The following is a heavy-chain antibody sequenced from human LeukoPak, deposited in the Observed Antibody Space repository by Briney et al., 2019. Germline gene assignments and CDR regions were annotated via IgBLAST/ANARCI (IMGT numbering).Heavy chain of an antibody. CDR2: IIPIFGTA. Sequence: SVKVSCKASGYTFTGYHMHWVRQAPGQGLEWMGGIIPIFGTANYAQKFQGRVTITADESTSTAYMELSSLRSEDTAVYYCARASSDYYDSSGYYYSRVYWFDPWGQGTLVTVSS. J-gene: IGHJ5*02. V-gene: IGHV1-69*13. CDR3: ARASSDYYDSSGYYYSRVYWFDP. D-gene: IGHD3-22*01. CDR1: GYTFTGYH.